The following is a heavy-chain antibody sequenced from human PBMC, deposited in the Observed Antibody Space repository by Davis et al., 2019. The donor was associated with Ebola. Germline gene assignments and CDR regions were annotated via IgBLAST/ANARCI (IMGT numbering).Heavy chain of an antibody. J-gene: IGHJ4*02. CDR2: IWYDGRNK. D-gene: IGHD2-2*02. V-gene: IGHV3-33*01. Sequence: GESLKISCAASGFTFSSYGMHWVRQAPGKGLEWVAVIWYDGRNKYYADSVKGRFTISRDNSKNTLYLQMNSLRSEDTAVYYWARDDGPYCSSTSCSTGLDYWGQGTLVTVSS. CDR1: GFTFSSYG. CDR3: ARDDGPYCSSTSCSTGLDY.